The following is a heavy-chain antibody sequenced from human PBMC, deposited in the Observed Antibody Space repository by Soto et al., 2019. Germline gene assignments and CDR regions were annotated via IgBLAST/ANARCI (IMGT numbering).Heavy chain of an antibody. D-gene: IGHD3-10*01. J-gene: IGHJ3*02. V-gene: IGHV1-46*03. CDR1: GYTFTSYY. Sequence: GASVKVSCKASGYTFTSYYIHWVRQAPGQGLEWMGIINPSGGSTSYAQKFQGRVTMTGDTSTSTVYMELSSLRSEDTAVYYCATIFYYGSGPAAFDIWGQGTMVTVSS. CDR3: ATIFYYGSGPAAFDI. CDR2: INPSGGST.